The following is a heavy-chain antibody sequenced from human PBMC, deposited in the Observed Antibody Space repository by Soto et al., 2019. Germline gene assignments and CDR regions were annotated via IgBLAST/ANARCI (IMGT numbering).Heavy chain of an antibody. Sequence: GGSLRLSCAASGCTFSSYAMHWVRQAPGKGLEWVAVISYDGSNKYYADSVKGRFTISRDNSKNTLYLQMNSLRAEDTAVYYCARDFYDSSGYYYPAFDYWGQGTLVTVSS. V-gene: IGHV3-30-3*01. CDR3: ARDFYDSSGYYYPAFDY. J-gene: IGHJ4*02. D-gene: IGHD3-22*01. CDR2: ISYDGSNK. CDR1: GCTFSSYA.